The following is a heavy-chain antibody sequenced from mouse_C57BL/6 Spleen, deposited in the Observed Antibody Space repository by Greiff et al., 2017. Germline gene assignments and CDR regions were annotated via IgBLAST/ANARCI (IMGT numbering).Heavy chain of an antibody. CDR1: GYTFTSHW. CDR3: ARGSSGYLYAMDY. Sequence: QVQLQESGPELVRPGASVQISCKAPGYTFTSHWMQWVRQRPGQGLEWLGEIFPGSGSTSSNERFKGKATLTVDTSSSTAYMRLRSLTSEDSAVYFCARGSSGYLYAMDYWGQGTSVTVSS. V-gene: IGHV1-56*01. D-gene: IGHD3-2*02. J-gene: IGHJ4*01. CDR2: IFPGSGST.